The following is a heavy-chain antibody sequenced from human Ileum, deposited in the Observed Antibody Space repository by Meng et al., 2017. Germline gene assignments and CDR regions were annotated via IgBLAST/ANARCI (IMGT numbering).Heavy chain of an antibody. CDR3: ARDHWGSLDY. Sequence: VQRQVAGPGLGRPSETLSLICTVSGGSVSTSDYQWGWIRQPPGKGLEWIGYAGTNYNPSLKSRVTISVDTSKRQFSLKLTSVTAADTAVYYCARDHWGSLDYWGQGILVTVSS. CDR2: AGT. CDR1: GGSVSTSDYQ. D-gene: IGHD7-27*01. J-gene: IGHJ4*02. V-gene: IGHV4-61*08.